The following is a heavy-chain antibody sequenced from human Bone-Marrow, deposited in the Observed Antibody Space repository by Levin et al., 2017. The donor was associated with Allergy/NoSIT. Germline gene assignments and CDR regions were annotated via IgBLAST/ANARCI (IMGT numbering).Heavy chain of an antibody. J-gene: IGHJ4*02. D-gene: IGHD3-16*01. V-gene: IGHV1-46*01. CDR3: ARDRLGLLGHTLLRY. CDR1: GYTFTSYY. Sequence: ASVKVSCKASGYTFTSYYMHWVRQAPGQGLEWMGIINPSGGSTSYAQKFQGRVTMTRDTSTSTVYMELSSLRSEDTAVYYCARDRLGLLGHTLLRYWGQGTLVTVSS. CDR2: INPSGGST.